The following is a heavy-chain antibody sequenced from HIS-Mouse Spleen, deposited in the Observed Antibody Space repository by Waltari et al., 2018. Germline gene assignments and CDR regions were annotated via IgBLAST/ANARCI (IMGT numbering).Heavy chain of an antibody. D-gene: IGHD6-13*01. CDR3: ARRYSSSWFDY. Sequence: EVQLVQSGAEVKTPGASLKISCKGYGYSFTSYWIGWGRQMPGKGLEWMGIIYPGDSDTRYSPPFQGQVTISADKSISTAYLQWSSLKASDTAMYYCARRYSSSWFDYWGQGTLVTVSS. CDR1: GYSFTSYW. J-gene: IGHJ4*02. V-gene: IGHV5-51*03. CDR2: IYPGDSDT.